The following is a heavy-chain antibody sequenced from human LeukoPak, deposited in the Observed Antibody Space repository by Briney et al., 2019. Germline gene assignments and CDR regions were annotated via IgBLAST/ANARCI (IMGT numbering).Heavy chain of an antibody. Sequence: ASVKVSCKASGYTFTGYYMHWVRQAPGQGLEWMGWINPNSGGTNYAQKFQGRVTMTRDTPISTAYMELSRLRSDDTAVYYCARVKRAAAGIQFDYWGQGTLVTVSS. CDR2: INPNSGGT. J-gene: IGHJ4*02. D-gene: IGHD6-13*01. CDR3: ARVKRAAAGIQFDY. V-gene: IGHV1-2*02. CDR1: GYTFTGYY.